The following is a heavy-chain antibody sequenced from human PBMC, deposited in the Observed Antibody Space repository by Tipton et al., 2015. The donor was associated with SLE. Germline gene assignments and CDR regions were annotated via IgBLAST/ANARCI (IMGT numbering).Heavy chain of an antibody. V-gene: IGHV4-31*03. CDR3: ARGNDFWSGHYALDY. D-gene: IGHD3-3*01. Sequence: TLSLTCTVSGSSINTEGNYWTWIRHHPRQGLEWIGYFYYSGSTDYTPSLKRRLSISLDTSQNQFSRRLTSVTAADTAASYCARGNDFWSGHYALDYWGQGILVTVSS. CDR1: GSSINTEGNY. CDR2: FYYSGST. J-gene: IGHJ4*02.